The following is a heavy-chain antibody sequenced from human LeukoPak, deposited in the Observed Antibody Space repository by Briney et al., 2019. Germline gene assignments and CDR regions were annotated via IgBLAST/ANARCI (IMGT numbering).Heavy chain of an antibody. D-gene: IGHD1-26*01. CDR1: GGSISSGGYY. V-gene: IGHV4-31*03. Sequence: SQTLSLTCTVSGGSISSGGYYWSWIRQHPGKGLEWIGYIYYSGSTCYNPSLKSRVTISVDTSKNQFSLKLSSVTAADTAVYYCARVPRGIVGFDYWGQGTLVTVSS. J-gene: IGHJ4*02. CDR3: ARVPRGIVGFDY. CDR2: IYYSGST.